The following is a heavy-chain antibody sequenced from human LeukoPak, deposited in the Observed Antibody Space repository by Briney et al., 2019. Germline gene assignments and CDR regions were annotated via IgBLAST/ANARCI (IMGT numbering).Heavy chain of an antibody. V-gene: IGHV3-74*01. CDR1: GFTFSSYW. CDR2: INSDGSST. J-gene: IGHJ5*02. Sequence: PGGSLRLSCAASGFTFSSYWMHWVRQAPGKGPVWVSRINSDGSSTSYADSVKGRFTISRDNAKNTLYLQMNSLRAEDTAVYYCARAAPYDFWSGSSKLDPWGQGTLVTVSS. CDR3: ARAAPYDFWSGSSKLDP. D-gene: IGHD3-3*01.